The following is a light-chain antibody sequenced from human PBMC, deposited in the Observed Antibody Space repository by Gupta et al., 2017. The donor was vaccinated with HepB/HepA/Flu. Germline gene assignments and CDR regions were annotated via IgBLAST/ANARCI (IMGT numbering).Light chain of an antibody. Sequence: DIQMTQSPSSLSASVGDRVTITCRASQSISSYLNWDQQKPGKAPKLLIYAASSLQSGVTSRFSDSGSGTDFTLTISSLQPEDFATYYCQQSDSTPLTVGGGTKVEIK. CDR2: AAS. J-gene: IGKJ4*01. CDR1: QSISSY. CDR3: QQSDSTPLT. V-gene: IGKV1-39*01.